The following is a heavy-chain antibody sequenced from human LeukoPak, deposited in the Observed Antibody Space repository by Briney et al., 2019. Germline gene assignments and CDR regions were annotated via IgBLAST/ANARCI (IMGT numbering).Heavy chain of an antibody. CDR2: ISSSSGTI. J-gene: IGHJ4*02. D-gene: IGHD6-13*01. V-gene: IGHV3-48*01. Sequence: PGGSLRLSCAASGFTFSSYSMNWVRQAPGKGLEWVSYISSSSGTIYYADSVKGRFTISRDNAKNSLYLQVNSLRPEDTAVYYCARGLNSGVGPAAYWGQGTLATVSS. CDR1: GFTFSSYS. CDR3: ARGLNSGVGPAAY.